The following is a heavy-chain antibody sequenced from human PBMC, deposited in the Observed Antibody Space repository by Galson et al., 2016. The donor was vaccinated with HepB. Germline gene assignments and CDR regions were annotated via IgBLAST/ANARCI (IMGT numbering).Heavy chain of an antibody. CDR1: GFTFSSYG. J-gene: IGHJ4*02. D-gene: IGHD2-2*01. CDR2: ISYDGSNK. CDR3: AKDGRIYCSSASCHDHFHY. Sequence: SLRLSCAASGFTFSSYGMHWVRPAPGKGLEWVAFISYDGSNKKYADPVKGRFTISRDNSKKTLYLQMNSLRAEDTAVYYCAKDGRIYCSSASCHDHFHYWGQGTLVTVSS. V-gene: IGHV3-30*18.